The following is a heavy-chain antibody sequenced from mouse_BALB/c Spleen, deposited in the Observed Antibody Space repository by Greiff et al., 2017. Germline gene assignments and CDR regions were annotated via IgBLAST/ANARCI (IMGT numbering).Heavy chain of an antibody. D-gene: IGHD4-1*02. CDR1: GYTFTSYT. CDR3: ARLGQLGRGYFDY. Sequence: VKLQQSAAELARPGASVKMSCKASGYTFTSYTMHWVKQRPGQGLEWIGYINPSSGYTEYNQKFKDKTTLTADKSSSTAYMQLSSLTSEDSAVYYCARLGQLGRGYFDYWGQGTTLTVSS. J-gene: IGHJ2*01. V-gene: IGHV1-4*02. CDR2: INPSSGYT.